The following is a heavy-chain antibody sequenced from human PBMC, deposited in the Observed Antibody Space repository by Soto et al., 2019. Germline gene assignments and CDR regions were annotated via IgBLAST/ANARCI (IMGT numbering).Heavy chain of an antibody. CDR3: ARAPWYYYDSSGYFGYAFDI. V-gene: IGHV1-2*02. CDR2: INPNSGGT. D-gene: IGHD3-22*01. Sequence: ASVKVSCKASGYTFTGYYMHWVRQAPGQGLEWMGWINPNSGGTNYAQKFQGRVAMTRDTSISTAYMELSRLRSDDTAVYYCARAPWYYYDSSGYFGYAFDIWGQGTMVTVSS. J-gene: IGHJ3*02. CDR1: GYTFTGYY.